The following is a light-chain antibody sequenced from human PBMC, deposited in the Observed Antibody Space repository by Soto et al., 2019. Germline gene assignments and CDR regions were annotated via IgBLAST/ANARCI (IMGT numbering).Light chain of an antibody. V-gene: IGKV1-12*01. CDR2: SAS. Sequence: IQMTQSPSSVSASVGDRVTITCRASQPISSWLAWYQQKPGQPPNLLIYSASTLRSGVPSRFSGSESGTLFTLTISSLQSEDFAVYFCQQYYHWWTFGQGTKVEI. CDR3: QQYYHWWT. J-gene: IGKJ1*01. CDR1: QPISSW.